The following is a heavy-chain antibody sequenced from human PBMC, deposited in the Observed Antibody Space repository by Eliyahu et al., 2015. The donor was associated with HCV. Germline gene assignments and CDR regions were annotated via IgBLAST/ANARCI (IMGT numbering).Heavy chain of an antibody. CDR3: ARGFSSSWYGDY. D-gene: IGHD6-13*01. J-gene: IGHJ4*02. CDR2: ISSSSSYI. Sequence: EVQLVESGGGLVKPGGSLRLSCAAXGFXFXSYTMNWVRQAPGKGLEWVSSISSSSSYIYYADSLKGRFTISRDNAKNSLYLQMNSLRAEDTAVYYCARGFSSSWYGDYWGQGTLVTVSS. CDR1: GFXFXSYT. V-gene: IGHV3-21*01.